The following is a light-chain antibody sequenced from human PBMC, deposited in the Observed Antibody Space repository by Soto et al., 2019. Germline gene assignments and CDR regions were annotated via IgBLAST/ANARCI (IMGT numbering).Light chain of an antibody. CDR1: QKIHNF. Sequence: DIQMTQSPSSLSATVGDRVTVTCRASQKIHNFVSWYQQKPVQAPKLLIFLASTLESGVPSRFGGSGSGTDFTLTISSLQPEDFATYYCQQSFSNPSTFGGGTKVDIK. CDR2: LAS. CDR3: QQSFSNPST. J-gene: IGKJ4*01. V-gene: IGKV1-39*01.